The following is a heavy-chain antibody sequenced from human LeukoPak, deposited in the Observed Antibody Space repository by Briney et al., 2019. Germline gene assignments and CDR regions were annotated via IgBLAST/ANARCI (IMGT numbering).Heavy chain of an antibody. D-gene: IGHD5-12*01. Sequence: GGSLRLSCAASGFSFRSYTMSWVRRAPGRGLEWVSAINGGGDTTYYVDSVNGRFTISRDNSKSTLYLQVNSLTAEDTAVYYCAKELRSHTGWPFDYWGQGTLVTVSS. CDR2: INGGGDTT. CDR1: GFSFRSYT. V-gene: IGHV3-23*01. CDR3: AKELRSHTGWPFDY. J-gene: IGHJ4*02.